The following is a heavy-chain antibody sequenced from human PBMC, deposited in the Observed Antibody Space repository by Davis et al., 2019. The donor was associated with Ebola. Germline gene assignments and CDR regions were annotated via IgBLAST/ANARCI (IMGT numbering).Heavy chain of an antibody. D-gene: IGHD6-19*01. V-gene: IGHV3-30*18. J-gene: IGHJ4*02. CDR3: AKVKSGPVAGTFDY. CDR2: ISYDGSNK. Sequence: PGGSLRLSCAASGFTFSSYGMHWVRQAPGKGLEWVAVISYDGSNKYYADSVKGRFTISRDNSKNTLYLQMNSRRAEDTAVYYCAKVKSGPVAGTFDYWGQGTLVTVSS. CDR1: GFTFSSYG.